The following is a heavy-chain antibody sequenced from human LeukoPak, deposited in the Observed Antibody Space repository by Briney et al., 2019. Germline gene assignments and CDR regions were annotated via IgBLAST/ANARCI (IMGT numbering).Heavy chain of an antibody. Sequence: ASETLSLTCTVSGASIRSFYWSWIRQPPGKGLEWIGYIYNSESINYNPSLKSRVTISIETSKNQFSLKLSSVTAADTAVYYCARGSGSTTPFPFDYWGQGTLVTVSS. CDR3: ARGSGSTTPFPFDY. CDR2: IYNSESI. D-gene: IGHD1-26*01. J-gene: IGHJ4*02. V-gene: IGHV4-59*01. CDR1: GASIRSFY.